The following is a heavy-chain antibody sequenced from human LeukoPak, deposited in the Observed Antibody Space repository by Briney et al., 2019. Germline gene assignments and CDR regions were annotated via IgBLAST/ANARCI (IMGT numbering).Heavy chain of an antibody. V-gene: IGHV3-23*01. CDR1: GFSFSNYA. Sequence: GGSLRLSCVSSGFSFSNYAMSWVRQAPGKGLEWVSRISGSGGSTHYADSVKGRFTISRDKTKNTLYLQMNSLRAEDTAVYYCAKSAYYDASGYYREYYFDYWGQGTLVTVSS. CDR2: ISGSGGST. J-gene: IGHJ4*02. CDR3: AKSAYYDASGYYREYYFDY. D-gene: IGHD3-22*01.